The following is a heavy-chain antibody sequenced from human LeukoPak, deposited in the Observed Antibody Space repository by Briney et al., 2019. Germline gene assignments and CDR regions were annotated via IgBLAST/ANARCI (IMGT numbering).Heavy chain of an antibody. Sequence: GGSLRLSCAVSGFSVSVNYMTWVRQGPGKGREWVSVLFGGGDTYYGDSVKGRFAISRDNSKNTVYLQIKSLRAEDTAAYYRARGQRTSVTLYYFDFWGQGTLVSVSS. CDR3: ARGQRTSVTLYYFDF. V-gene: IGHV3-66*01. J-gene: IGHJ4*02. D-gene: IGHD4-17*01. CDR2: LFGGGDT. CDR1: GFSVSVNY.